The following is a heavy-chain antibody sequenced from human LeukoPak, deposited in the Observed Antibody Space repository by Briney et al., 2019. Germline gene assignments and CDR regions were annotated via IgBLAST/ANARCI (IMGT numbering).Heavy chain of an antibody. J-gene: IGHJ4*02. CDR2: IYPGDSET. CDR1: GYRFASYW. Sequence: GESLKISCKGSGYRFASYWIGWVRQMPGKGLEFVGIIYPGDSETRYSPSFQGQVTISADTSISTTYLQWSSLKASDTAMYYCARHPALSSPYDYWGQGTLVTVSS. V-gene: IGHV5-51*01. CDR3: ARHPALSSPYDY.